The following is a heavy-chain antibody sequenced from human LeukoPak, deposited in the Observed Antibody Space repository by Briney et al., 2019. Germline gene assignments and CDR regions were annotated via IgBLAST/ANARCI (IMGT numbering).Heavy chain of an antibody. D-gene: IGHD1-14*01. CDR3: AREPEPGGLDY. J-gene: IGHJ4*02. CDR2: ITGSGGST. V-gene: IGHV3-23*01. CDR1: GVPFSTYG. Sequence: GGALRLSCAASGVPFSTYGMSWVRQAPGKGLEGVSAITGSGGSTHYAASVRGRFTISRKNSKSTMYLQMNSLRAEDTAVYYCAREPEPGGLDYWGQGTLVTVSS.